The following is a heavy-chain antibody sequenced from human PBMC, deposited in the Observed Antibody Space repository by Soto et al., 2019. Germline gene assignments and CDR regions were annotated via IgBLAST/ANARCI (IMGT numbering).Heavy chain of an antibody. D-gene: IGHD1-7*01. CDR3: ARAAGSTVVYYYGMDV. CDR2: ISYDGSNK. V-gene: IGHV3-30*14. CDR1: GFTFSSYA. Sequence: QVQLVESGGGVVQPGRSLRLSCAASGFTFSSYAMQWVRQAPGKGLEWVAVISYDGSNKYYADSVKGRFTISRDNSKNSLYLQLNSRIAEDTAVYYCARAAGSTVVYYYGMDVWGQGTTVTVSS. J-gene: IGHJ6*02.